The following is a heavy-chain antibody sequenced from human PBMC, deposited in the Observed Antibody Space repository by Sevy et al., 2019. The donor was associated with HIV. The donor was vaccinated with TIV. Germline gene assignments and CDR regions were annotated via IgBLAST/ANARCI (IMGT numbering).Heavy chain of an antibody. Sequence: SQTLSLTCAISGDSICSNSAAWNWIRQSPSRGLEWLGWTYYRSMWYYEYAGSVKSRISINPDTSKNQFSLQLNSVTPEDTAVYYCARRKDNAMDVWGQGPTVTVSS. CDR2: TYYRSMWYY. V-gene: IGHV6-1*01. J-gene: IGHJ6*02. D-gene: IGHD2-8*01. CDR3: ARRKDNAMDV. CDR1: GDSICSNSAA.